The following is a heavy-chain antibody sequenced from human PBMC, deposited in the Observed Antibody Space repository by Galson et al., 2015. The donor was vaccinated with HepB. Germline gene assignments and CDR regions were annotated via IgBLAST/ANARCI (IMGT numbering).Heavy chain of an antibody. CDR1: GFTFDDYA. J-gene: IGHJ4*02. CDR3: AKDKVAPTRGVRGVTIFAY. D-gene: IGHD3-10*01. Sequence: SLRLSCAASGFTFDDYAMHWVRQAPGKGLEWVSGISWNSGSIGYADSVKGRFTISRDNAKNSLYLQMNSLRAEDTALYYCAKDKVAPTRGVRGVTIFAYCGQGTLVTVSS. CDR2: ISWNSGSI. V-gene: IGHV3-9*01.